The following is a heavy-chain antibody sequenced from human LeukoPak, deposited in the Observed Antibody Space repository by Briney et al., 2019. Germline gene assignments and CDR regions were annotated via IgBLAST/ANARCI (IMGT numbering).Heavy chain of an antibody. CDR2: IKQDGSEK. Sequence: GGSLRLSCAASGFTFSSYWMSWVRQAPGKGLEWVANIKQDGSEKYYVDSVKGRFTISRDNAKNSLYLQMNSLRAEDTAVYYCARDNNWNYGGGFDYWGQGTVVTVSS. CDR3: ARDNNWNYGGGFDY. D-gene: IGHD1-7*01. J-gene: IGHJ4*02. V-gene: IGHV3-7*01. CDR1: GFTFSSYW.